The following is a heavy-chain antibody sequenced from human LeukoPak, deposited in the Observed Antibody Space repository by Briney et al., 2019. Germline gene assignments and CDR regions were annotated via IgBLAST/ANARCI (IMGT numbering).Heavy chain of an antibody. Sequence: GGSLRLSCAASGFTFSSYSVNWVRQAPGKGLEWVSSISSSSSYIYYADSVKGRFTISRDNAKNSLYLQMNSLRAEDTAVYYCAMVVAANPYYYYYGMDVWGQGTTVTVSS. CDR3: AMVVAANPYYYYYGMDV. CDR2: ISSSSSYI. CDR1: GFTFSSYS. J-gene: IGHJ6*02. D-gene: IGHD2-15*01. V-gene: IGHV3-21*01.